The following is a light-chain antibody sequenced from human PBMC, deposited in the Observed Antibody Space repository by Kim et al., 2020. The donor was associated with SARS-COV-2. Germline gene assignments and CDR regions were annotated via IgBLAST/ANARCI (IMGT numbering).Light chain of an antibody. J-gene: IGKJ5*01. CDR3: LQHNTYPIT. V-gene: IGKV1-17*01. CDR2: GAS. Sequence: ASVGDRVTITCRSSQDIRNDLGWYQQNPGGAPKRLIYGASSLQSGVPSRFSGSGSGTEFTLTISSLQPEDVATNFCLQHNTYPITFGQGTRLEIK. CDR1: QDIRND.